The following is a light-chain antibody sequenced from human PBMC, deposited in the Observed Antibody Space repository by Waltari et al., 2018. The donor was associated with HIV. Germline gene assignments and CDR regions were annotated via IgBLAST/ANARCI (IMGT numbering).Light chain of an antibody. J-gene: IGLJ1*01. CDR3: QAWDSTTAV. CDR2: RDS. V-gene: IGLV3-1*01. CDR1: KLGNKY. Sequence: SYELTQPPSVSVSPGQTASIPCSGDKLGNKYPCWYQQRPGQSPVLLIYRDSKRPSGIPERFSGSNSGNTATLTISGAQAMDEADYYCQAWDSTTAVFGTGTKVTVL.